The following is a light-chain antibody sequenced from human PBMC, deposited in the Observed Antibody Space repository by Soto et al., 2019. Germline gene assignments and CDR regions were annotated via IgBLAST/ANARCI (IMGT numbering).Light chain of an antibody. V-gene: IGKV3-15*01. Sequence: EIVMTQSPATLSVSPGERATLSCRASQSVSSKLAWYQQKPGQAPRLLIYDASTRATGIPARFSGSGSGTEFTLTISSLQAEDFAVYYCQQYNNWPRTCGQGTKVEIK. CDR2: DAS. CDR3: QQYNNWPRT. CDR1: QSVSSK. J-gene: IGKJ1*01.